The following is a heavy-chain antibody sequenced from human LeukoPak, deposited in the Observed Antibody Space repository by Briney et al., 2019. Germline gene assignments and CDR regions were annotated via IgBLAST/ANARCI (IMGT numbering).Heavy chain of an antibody. CDR1: GGTFSSYA. V-gene: IGHV1-69*01. J-gene: IGHJ2*01. CDR2: IIPIFGTA. Sequence: SVKVSCKASGGTFSSYAISWVRQAPGQGLEWMGGIIPIFGTANYAQKFQGRVTITADESTSTAYMELSSLRAEDTAVYYCASFGDWFLVRYFDLWGRGTLVTVSS. D-gene: IGHD3/OR15-3a*01. CDR3: ASFGDWFLVRYFDL.